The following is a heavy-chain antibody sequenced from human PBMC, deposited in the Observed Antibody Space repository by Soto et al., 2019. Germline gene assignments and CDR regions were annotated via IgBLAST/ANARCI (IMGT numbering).Heavy chain of an antibody. Sequence: QVQLVESGGGVVQPGKSLRLSCAASGFTFSTYGIHWVRQAPGKGLEWVALISYDGGSKYYGDSVKGRFIISRDNSHNTVSLQMNSLRADDTAVYFCAKEQLAMTVVAADYFDSWGQGTLVTVSS. CDR3: AKEQLAMTVVAADYFDS. CDR1: GFTFSTYG. J-gene: IGHJ4*02. D-gene: IGHD3-22*01. CDR2: ISYDGGSK. V-gene: IGHV3-30*18.